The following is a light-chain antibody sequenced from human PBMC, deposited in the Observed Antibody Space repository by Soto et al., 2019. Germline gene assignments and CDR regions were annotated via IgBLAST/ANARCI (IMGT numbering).Light chain of an antibody. J-gene: IGKJ1*01. CDR3: QQYNSYTWT. V-gene: IGKV3-11*01. CDR2: DAS. Sequence: EIVLTQSPDTLSLSPGERATLSCRASQSVRAYLAWYQQKPGQAPRLLIYDASNRATGIPARFSGSGSGTEFTLTISSLQPDDFATYYCQQYNSYTWTFGQGTKVDIK. CDR1: QSVRAY.